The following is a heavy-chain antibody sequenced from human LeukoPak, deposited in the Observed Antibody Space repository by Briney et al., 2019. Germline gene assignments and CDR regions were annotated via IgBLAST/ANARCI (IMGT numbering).Heavy chain of an antibody. CDR2: IHTNGFT. CDR1: GGSISSGSYY. CDR3: ARAGGVLGYFDY. D-gene: IGHD3-10*01. Sequence: PSQTLSLTCSVSGGSISSGSYYWTWIRQPAGKRLEWIGRIHTNGFTTYNPSLKGRGTISIDTSKKQFSLRLSSATAADTAVYYCARAGGVLGYFDYWGRGTLVTVSS. J-gene: IGHJ4*02. V-gene: IGHV4-61*02.